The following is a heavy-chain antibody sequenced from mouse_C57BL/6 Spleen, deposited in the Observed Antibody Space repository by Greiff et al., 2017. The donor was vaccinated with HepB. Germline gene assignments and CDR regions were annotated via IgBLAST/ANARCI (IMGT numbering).Heavy chain of an antibody. Sequence: EVKLMESGPGLVKPSQSLSLTCSVTGYSITSGYYWNWIRQFPGNKLEWMGYISYDGSNNYNPSLKNRISITRDTSKNQFFLKLNSVTTEDTATYYCARGDDGYSWGAMDYWGQGTSVTVSS. CDR3: ARGDDGYSWGAMDY. J-gene: IGHJ4*01. D-gene: IGHD2-3*01. V-gene: IGHV3-6*01. CDR2: ISYDGSN. CDR1: GYSITSGYY.